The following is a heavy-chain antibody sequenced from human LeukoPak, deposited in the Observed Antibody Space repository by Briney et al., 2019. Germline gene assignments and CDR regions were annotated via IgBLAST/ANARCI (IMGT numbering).Heavy chain of an antibody. CDR3: ARDPAPRIVGAAHYFDY. CDR2: IYYSGST. Sequence: SETLSLTCTVSGGSISSYYWSWIRQPPGKGLEWIGYIYYSGSTNYNPSLKSRVTISVDTSKNQFSLKLSSVTAADTAVYYCARDPAPRIVGAAHYFDYWGQGTLVTVSP. J-gene: IGHJ4*02. CDR1: GGSISSYY. D-gene: IGHD1-26*01. V-gene: IGHV4-59*01.